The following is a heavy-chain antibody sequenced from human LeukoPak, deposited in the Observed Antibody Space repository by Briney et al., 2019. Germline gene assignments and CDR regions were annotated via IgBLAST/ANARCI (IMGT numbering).Heavy chain of an antibody. J-gene: IGHJ5*02. Sequence: PSETLSLTCTVSSGSISSSSYYWGWIRQPPGKGLEWVGVIHYSGSTSYTPSLKSRVTMSVDTSKNQFSLKLSSVTAADTAIYYCARTTDRGDYDPWGQGTLVIVSS. CDR2: IHYSGST. V-gene: IGHV4-39*01. CDR1: SGSISSSSYY. D-gene: IGHD4-17*01. CDR3: ARTTDRGDYDP.